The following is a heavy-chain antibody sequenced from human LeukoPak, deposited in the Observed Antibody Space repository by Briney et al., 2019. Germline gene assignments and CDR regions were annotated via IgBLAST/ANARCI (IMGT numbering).Heavy chain of an antibody. V-gene: IGHV4-39*07. Sequence: PSETLSLTCTVSGGSISSSSYYWGWIRQPPGKGLEWIGSIYYSGSTYYNPSLKSRVTISVDTSKNQFSLKLSSVTAADTAVYYCARPTNSGYDYVYWGQGTLVTVSS. CDR1: GGSISSSSYY. CDR3: ARPTNSGYDYVY. J-gene: IGHJ4*02. CDR2: IYYSGST. D-gene: IGHD5-12*01.